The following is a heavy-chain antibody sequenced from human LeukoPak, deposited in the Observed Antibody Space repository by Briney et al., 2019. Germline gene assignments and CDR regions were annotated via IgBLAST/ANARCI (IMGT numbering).Heavy chain of an antibody. J-gene: IGHJ4*02. CDR1: GFTFSSYA. CDR3: AKVVRYYCSGSWVFDY. Sequence: PGGSLRLSCAASGFTFSSYAMSWVRQAPGKGLEWVSAISGSGGSTYYADSVKGRFTISRDNSKNTLYLQMNSLRAEDTAVYYCAKVVRYYCSGSWVFDYWGQGTLVTVSS. D-gene: IGHD3-10*01. CDR2: ISGSGGST. V-gene: IGHV3-23*01.